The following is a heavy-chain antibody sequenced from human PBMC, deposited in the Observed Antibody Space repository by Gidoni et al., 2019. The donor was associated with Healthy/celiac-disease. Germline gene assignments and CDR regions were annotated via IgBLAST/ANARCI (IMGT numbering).Heavy chain of an antibody. V-gene: IGHV3-11*01. J-gene: IGHJ2*01. D-gene: IGHD2-21*02. CDR3: ARDRHIVVVTAILRGEWYFDL. Sequence: QVQLVESGGGLVKPGGSLRLSCAASGFPFSDYYMSWIRQAPGKGLEWVSYISSSGSTIYYADSVKGRFTISRDNAKNSLYLQMNSLRAEDTAVYYCARDRHIVVVTAILRGEWYFDLWGRGTLVTVSS. CDR1: GFPFSDYY. CDR2: ISSSGSTI.